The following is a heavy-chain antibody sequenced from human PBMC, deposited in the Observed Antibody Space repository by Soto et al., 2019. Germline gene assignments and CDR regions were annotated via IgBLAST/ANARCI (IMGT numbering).Heavy chain of an antibody. CDR2: IYYSAST. Sequence: PSETLSLTCTASGGSFSGGGYYWSWIRQLPGKGLEWIGYIYYSASTYYNPSLKSRFTISLDTSKNQFSLKLSSVIAADTAVYYCARATSFSGHHGYWGQGTLVTVSS. J-gene: IGHJ4*02. CDR3: ARATSFSGHHGY. CDR1: GGSFSGGGYY. V-gene: IGHV4-31*03. D-gene: IGHD2-8*02.